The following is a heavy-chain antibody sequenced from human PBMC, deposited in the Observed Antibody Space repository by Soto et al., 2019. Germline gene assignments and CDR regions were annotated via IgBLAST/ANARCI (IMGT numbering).Heavy chain of an antibody. Sequence: QVQLVQSGAEVKDPGASVKVSCKASGYTFTDYGITWVRQAPGQGLEWVGRISTYNGHTDYAQKLQGRVTMTADTSTNTAYMDLRSLRSDDTAVDYCARDQHARGAFTAVW. CDR1: GYTFTDYG. CDR3: ARDQHARGAFTAV. V-gene: IGHV1-18*04. D-gene: IGHD3-10*01. CDR2: ISTYNGHT. J-gene: IGHJ6*01.